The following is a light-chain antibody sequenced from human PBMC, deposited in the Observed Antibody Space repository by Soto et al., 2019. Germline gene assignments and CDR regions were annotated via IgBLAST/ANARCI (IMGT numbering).Light chain of an antibody. CDR1: QSVSSS. V-gene: IGKV3D-15*01. CDR2: GAS. Sequence: EIVMTQSPATLSVSPGERATLSCRASQSVSSSLAWYQQKPGQAPRLLIYGASNRATGIPARFGGGGSGTEFTVTISSLQSEDFGVYYCQQYNNWPLTFGGGTKVEIK. CDR3: QQYNNWPLT. J-gene: IGKJ4*01.